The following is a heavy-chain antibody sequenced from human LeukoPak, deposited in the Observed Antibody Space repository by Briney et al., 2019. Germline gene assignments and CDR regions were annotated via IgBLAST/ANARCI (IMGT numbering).Heavy chain of an antibody. V-gene: IGHV3-53*01. CDR1: GFTVSSNY. J-gene: IGHJ6*02. D-gene: IGHD1-26*01. CDR2: IYSGGST. Sequence: GGSLRLSCAASGFTVSSNYMCWVRQAPGKGLEWVSVIYSGGSTYYADSVKGRFTISRDNSKNTLYLQMNSLRAEDTAVYYCGRDSEGGGMDVWGQGTTVTVSS. CDR3: GRDSEGGGMDV.